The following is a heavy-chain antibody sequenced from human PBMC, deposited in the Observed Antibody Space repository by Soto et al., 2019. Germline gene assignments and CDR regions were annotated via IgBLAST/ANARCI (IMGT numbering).Heavy chain of an antibody. CDR3: ARTMPYGSGSYFFDY. CDR1: GGTLSTNS. J-gene: IGHJ4*02. D-gene: IGHD3-10*01. CDR2: IIPIVDIT. V-gene: IGHV1-69*02. Sequence: QVQLVQSGAEVRKPGSSVKVSCKASGGTLSTNSISWVRQAPGQGLEWMGRIIPIVDITNYAQKFQGRVTINTDTSTVYMELRSLRSEDTAVYYCARTMPYGSGSYFFDYWGQGTLDTVSS.